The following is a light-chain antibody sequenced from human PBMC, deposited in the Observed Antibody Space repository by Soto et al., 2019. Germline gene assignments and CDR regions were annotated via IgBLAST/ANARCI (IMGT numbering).Light chain of an antibody. CDR3: SSFTSSSTRI. V-gene: IGLV2-14*01. CDR1: SSDVGAYNY. Sequence: QSALTQPASVSGSPGQSITISCTGTSSDVGAYNYVSWYRQHPGKPPQLIIYEVINRPSGVSNRFSASKSGNTASLTISGLQAEDEADYYCSSFTSSSTRIFGGGTKLTVL. J-gene: IGLJ2*01. CDR2: EVI.